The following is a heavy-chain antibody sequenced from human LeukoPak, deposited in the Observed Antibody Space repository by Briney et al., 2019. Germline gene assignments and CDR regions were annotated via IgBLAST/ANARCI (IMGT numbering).Heavy chain of an antibody. V-gene: IGHV3-48*01. J-gene: IGHJ4*02. D-gene: IGHD2-15*01. CDR3: ATDTYSLEKDS. CDR1: GFTFSNYN. Sequence: GGSLRLSCAASGFTFSNYNMNWVRQAPGKGLEWISYISSSSDSIYYTDSVKGRFTISRDNARNSLYLHMNRLRAEDTAVYYCATDTYSLEKDSWGPGILVTVSS. CDR2: ISSSSDSI.